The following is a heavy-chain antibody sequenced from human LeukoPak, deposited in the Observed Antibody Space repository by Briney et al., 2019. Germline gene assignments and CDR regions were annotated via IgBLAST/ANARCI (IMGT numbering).Heavy chain of an antibody. CDR3: AELGITMIGGV. D-gene: IGHD3-10*02. CDR2: ISSSGSNI. J-gene: IGHJ6*04. Sequence: GGSLRLSCAPSSFTFTSYSMKWVRQAPGEWLGWVSYISSSGSNIYYADSVKGRFTISRDNAKNSLYLQMNSLRAEDTAVYYCAELGITMIGGVWGKGTTVTISS. V-gene: IGHV3-48*04. CDR1: SFTFTSYS.